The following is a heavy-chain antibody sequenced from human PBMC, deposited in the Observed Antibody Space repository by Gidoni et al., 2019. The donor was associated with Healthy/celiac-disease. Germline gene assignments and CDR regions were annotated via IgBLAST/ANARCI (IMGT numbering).Heavy chain of an antibody. CDR3: ARTMVYARRGLDY. J-gene: IGHJ4*02. V-gene: IGHV4-59*01. Sequence: QVQLQESGPGLVKPSETLSLTCTVSGGSISSYYWSWIRQPPGKGLEWIGYIYYSGSTNYNPSLKSRVTISVDTSKNQFSLKLSSVTAADTAVYYCARTMVYARRGLDYWGQGTLVTVSS. CDR2: IYYSGST. D-gene: IGHD2-8*01. CDR1: GGSISSYY.